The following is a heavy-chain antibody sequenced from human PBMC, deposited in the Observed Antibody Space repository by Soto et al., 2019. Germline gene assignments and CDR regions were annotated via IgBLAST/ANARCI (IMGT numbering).Heavy chain of an antibody. V-gene: IGHV3-23*01. J-gene: IGHJ4*02. CDR3: ARRV. Sequence: EVQVSESGGGLVQPGGSLRLSCATSGFTFSHYPMNWVRQAPGKGLEWVSGISADGDRTYYADSVKGRFTIFRDNSKNSVSLQMNSLRVEDTAVYYCARRVWGQGTLVTVSS. CDR2: ISADGDRT. CDR1: GFTFSHYP.